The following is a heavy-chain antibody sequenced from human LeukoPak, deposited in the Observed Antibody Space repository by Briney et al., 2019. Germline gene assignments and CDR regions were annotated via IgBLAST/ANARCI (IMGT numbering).Heavy chain of an antibody. J-gene: IGHJ3*02. Sequence: GGSLRLSCAASGFTFSSYSMNWVRQAPGKGLEWVSSISSSSSYIYYADSVKGRFTISRDNAKNSLYLQMNSLRAEDTAVYYCARDRQQLVAYAFDIWGQGTMVTVSS. D-gene: IGHD6-13*01. CDR2: ISSSSSYI. CDR3: ARDRQQLVAYAFDI. V-gene: IGHV3-21*01. CDR1: GFTFSSYS.